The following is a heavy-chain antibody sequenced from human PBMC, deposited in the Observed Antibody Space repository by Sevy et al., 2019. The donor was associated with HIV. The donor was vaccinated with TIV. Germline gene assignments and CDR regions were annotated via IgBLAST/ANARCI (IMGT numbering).Heavy chain of an antibody. D-gene: IGHD4-17*01. J-gene: IGHJ4*02. CDR3: ARDLEFYDYGDYGPAFMPDY. CDR2: IWFDGSNT. CDR1: GFTFINAW. V-gene: IGHV3-33*08. Sequence: GGSLRLSCAASGFTFINAWMNWVRQAPGKGLEWVAVIWFDGSNTYYADSVKGRFTISRDIAKNTLHLQMNSLRAEDTAVYYCARDLEFYDYGDYGPAFMPDYWGQGTLVTVSS.